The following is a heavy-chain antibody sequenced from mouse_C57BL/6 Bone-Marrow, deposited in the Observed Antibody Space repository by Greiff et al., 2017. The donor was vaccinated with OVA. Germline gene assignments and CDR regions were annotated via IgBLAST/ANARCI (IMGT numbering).Heavy chain of an antibody. CDR2: IHPNSGST. J-gene: IGHJ2*01. CDR1: GYTFTSYW. V-gene: IGHV1-64*01. D-gene: IGHD1-2*01. Sequence: VQLQQSGAELVKPGASVKLSCKASGYTFTSYWMHWVKQRPGQGLEWIGMIHPNSGSTNYNEKFKSKATLTVDKSSSTAYMQISSLTSEDSAVYYCARSLLRGVFDYWGQGTTLTVSS. CDR3: ARSLLRGVFDY.